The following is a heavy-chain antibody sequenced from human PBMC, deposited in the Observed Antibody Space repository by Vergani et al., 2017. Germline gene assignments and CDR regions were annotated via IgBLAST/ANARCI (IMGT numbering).Heavy chain of an antibody. J-gene: IGHJ4*02. V-gene: IGHV3-21*01. CDR2: ISSSSSYI. CDR1: GFTFSSYS. D-gene: IGHD3-9*01. Sequence: EVQLVESGGGLVKPGGSLRLSCAASGFTFSSYSMNWVRQAPGKGLEWVSSISSSSSYIYYADSVKGRFTISRDNAKNSLYLQMNSLRAEDTAVYYCARDRRLYYDILTGXFDYWGQGTLVTVSS. CDR3: ARDRRLYYDILTGXFDY.